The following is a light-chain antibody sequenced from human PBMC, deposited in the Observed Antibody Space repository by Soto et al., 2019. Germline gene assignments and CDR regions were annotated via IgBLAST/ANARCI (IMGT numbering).Light chain of an antibody. V-gene: IGLV2-23*02. Sequence: QSALTQPASVSGSPGQSITISCTGTSSDVGSYNLVSWYQQHPGKAPKLMIYEVSKRPSGVSNRFSGSKSGNTASLTISGLQAEDEGDYYCCSYAGSSTFLDVFGTGTKVTVL. J-gene: IGLJ1*01. CDR2: EVS. CDR3: CSYAGSSTFLDV. CDR1: SSDVGSYNL.